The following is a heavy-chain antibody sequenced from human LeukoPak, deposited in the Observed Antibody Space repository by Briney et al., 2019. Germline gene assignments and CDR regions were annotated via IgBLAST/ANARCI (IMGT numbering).Heavy chain of an antibody. CDR3: AKELLGYFDY. Sequence: GGSLRLSCVASGFTFSNYAMSWVRQAPGKGLEWVSAITVSGSSTPYADSAKGRFTISRDNSKNTLYLQMNGLRAEDTAVYFCAKELLGYFDYWGQGTLDTVSS. D-gene: IGHD2-2*03. V-gene: IGHV3-23*01. CDR2: ITVSGSST. J-gene: IGHJ4*02. CDR1: GFTFSNYA.